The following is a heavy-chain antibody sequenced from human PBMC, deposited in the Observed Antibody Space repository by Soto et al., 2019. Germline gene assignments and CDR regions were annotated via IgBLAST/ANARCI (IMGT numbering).Heavy chain of an antibody. CDR3: ASSSGRDYYYYGMDV. V-gene: IGHV3-66*01. Sequence: GGSLRLSCAASGFTVSSNYMSWVRQAPGKGLEWVSVIYSGGSTYYADSVKGRFTISRDNSKNTLYLQMNSLRAEDTAVYYCASSSGRDYYYYGMDVWGQGTTVTVSS. D-gene: IGHD3-10*01. CDR2: IYSGGST. CDR1: GFTVSSNY. J-gene: IGHJ6*02.